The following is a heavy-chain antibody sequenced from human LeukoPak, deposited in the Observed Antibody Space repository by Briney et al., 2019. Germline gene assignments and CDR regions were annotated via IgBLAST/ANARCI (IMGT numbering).Heavy chain of an antibody. D-gene: IGHD4-17*01. V-gene: IGHV3-23*01. CDR1: GFTFSNFA. Sequence: GGSLRLSCAGSGFTFSNFAMTWVRQAPGKGLEWVSLISAGGVTTYYADSVKGRFTISRDNSKNALFLQMNSLRAEDTAVYYCAKRTGDYRARPFDFWGQGTLVTVSS. CDR2: ISAGGVTT. CDR3: AKRTGDYRARPFDF. J-gene: IGHJ4*02.